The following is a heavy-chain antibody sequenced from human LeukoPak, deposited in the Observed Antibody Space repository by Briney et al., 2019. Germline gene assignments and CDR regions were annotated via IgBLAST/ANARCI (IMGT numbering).Heavy chain of an antibody. D-gene: IGHD1-1*01. CDR3: ARYKSVADSFDP. Sequence: PSETLSLTCTVPGDSISSYYWSWIRQPPGKGLEWIGYIYYSGSTNYNPSLKSRVTISVDTSKNQFSLKLSSVTAADTAVHYCARYKSVADSFDPWGQGTLVSVSS. CDR2: IYYSGST. CDR1: GDSISSYY. V-gene: IGHV4-59*01. J-gene: IGHJ5*02.